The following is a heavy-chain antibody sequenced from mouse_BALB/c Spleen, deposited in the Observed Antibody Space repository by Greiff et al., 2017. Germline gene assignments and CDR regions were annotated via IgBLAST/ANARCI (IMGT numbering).Heavy chain of an antibody. J-gene: IGHJ4*01. CDR1: GYTFTSYW. V-gene: IGHV1-69*02. CDR3: ARSTVVATDYAMDY. CDR2: IDPSDSET. D-gene: IGHD1-1*01. Sequence: QVQLQQPGAELVKPGAPVKLSCKASGYTFTSYWMNWVKQRPGRGLEWIGRIDPSDSETHYNQKFKDKATLTVDKSSSTAYIQLSSLTSEDSAVYYCARSTVVATDYAMDYWGQGTSVTVSS.